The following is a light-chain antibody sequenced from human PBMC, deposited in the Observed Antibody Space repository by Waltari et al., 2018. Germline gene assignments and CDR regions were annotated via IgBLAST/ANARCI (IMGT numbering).Light chain of an antibody. V-gene: IGKV3-20*01. J-gene: IGKJ4*01. CDR3: QQYGSSPRT. CDR2: GAS. Sequence: EIVLTQSPGTLSLSPGERATLSCRASQSVSSSYLAWYQQKPGQAPRLLIYGASNRATGIPDRFSGSGSGTDFTLTISRLEPEDFAMYYCQQYGSSPRTFGGGTKEEIK. CDR1: QSVSSSY.